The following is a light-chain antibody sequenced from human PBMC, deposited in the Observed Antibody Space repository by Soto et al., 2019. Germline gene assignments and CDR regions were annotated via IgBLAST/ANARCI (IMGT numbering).Light chain of an antibody. CDR2: EVR. V-gene: IGLV2-14*01. Sequence: QSALTQPASLSGSPGQSITISCTGTTSDVGAYNYDSWYQQHPGKAPKLMIYEVRNRPSGVSNRFSGSKSGNTASLTVSGLQAEDEADYYCSSYTTSSNYVFGTGTKVTVL. CDR1: TSDVGAYNY. J-gene: IGLJ1*01. CDR3: SSYTTSSNYV.